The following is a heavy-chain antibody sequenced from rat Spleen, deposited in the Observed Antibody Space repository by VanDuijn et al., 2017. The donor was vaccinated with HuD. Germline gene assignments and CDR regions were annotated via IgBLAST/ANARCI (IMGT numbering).Heavy chain of an antibody. CDR3: TTDTFYDVTYYPGGFDY. D-gene: IGHD1-12*02. J-gene: IGHJ2*01. CDR2: ISTGGDNT. CDR1: GFIFSDYY. V-gene: IGHV5-27*01. Sequence: EVQLVESDGGLVQPGRSLKLSCAASGFIFSDYYAAWVRQAPTKGLEWVAYISTGGDNTYYRDSVQGRFTISRDNAKSTLYLQLDSLRSEDTATYYCTTDTFYDVTYYPGGFDYWGQGVMVTVSS.